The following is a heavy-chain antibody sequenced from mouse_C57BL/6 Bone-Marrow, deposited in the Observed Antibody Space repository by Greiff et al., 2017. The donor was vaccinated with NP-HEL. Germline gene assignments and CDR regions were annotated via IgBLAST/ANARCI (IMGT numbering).Heavy chain of an antibody. J-gene: IGHJ1*03. Sequence: QVQLQQSGPELVKPGASVKLSCKASGYTFTSYDINWVKQRPGQGLEWIGRIYPRDGSTKYNEKFKGKATLTVDTSSSTAYMELNSLTSEDSAVYFCARFWRYGWYFDVWGTGTTVTVSS. CDR1: GYTFTSYD. CDR2: IYPRDGST. V-gene: IGHV1-85*01. CDR3: ARFWRYGWYFDV. D-gene: IGHD2-10*02.